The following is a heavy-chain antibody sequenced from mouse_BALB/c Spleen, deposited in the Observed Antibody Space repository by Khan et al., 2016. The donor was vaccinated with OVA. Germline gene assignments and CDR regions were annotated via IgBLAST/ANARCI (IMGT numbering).Heavy chain of an antibody. CDR1: GFTFSSFG. V-gene: IGHV5-17*02. Sequence: EVQLVESGGGLVQPGGSRKLSCAASGFTFSSFGMHWVRQAPEKGLEWVAYISSGSSTIYYADTVKGRFTISSDNPKNTLFLQMTSLRSEATAMYCCGGSGGNHQCFDVWGAGTTVTVSS. J-gene: IGHJ1*01. CDR3: GGSGGNHQCFDV. D-gene: IGHD3-1*01. CDR2: ISSGSSTI.